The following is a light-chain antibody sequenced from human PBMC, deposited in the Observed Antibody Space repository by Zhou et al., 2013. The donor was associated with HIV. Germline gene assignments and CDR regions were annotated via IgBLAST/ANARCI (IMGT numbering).Light chain of an antibody. CDR1: QSVSSSY. V-gene: IGKV3-20*01. Sequence: EIVLTQSPGTLSLSPGERATLSCRASQSVSSSYLAWYQQKPGQAPRLLIYGASSRATGIPDRFSGSGSGTDFTLTISRLEPDDFAVYYCQHYGDSLGGFGQGTKVEIK. CDR2: GAS. J-gene: IGKJ2*03. CDR3: QHYGDSLGG.